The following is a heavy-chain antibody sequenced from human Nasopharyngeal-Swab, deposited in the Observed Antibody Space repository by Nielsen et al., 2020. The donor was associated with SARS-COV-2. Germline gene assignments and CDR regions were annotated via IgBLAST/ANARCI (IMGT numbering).Heavy chain of an antibody. CDR3: ARDFGHDYGGPRSH. J-gene: IGHJ4*02. CDR2: ISGSGGST. V-gene: IGHV3-23*01. D-gene: IGHD4-23*01. Sequence: GGSLRLSCAASGFTFSSYAMSWVRQAPGKGLEWVSAISGSGGSTYYADSVKGRFTISRDNSKNTLYLQMNSLRAEDTAVYYCARDFGHDYGGPRSHWGQGTLVTVSS. CDR1: GFTFSSYA.